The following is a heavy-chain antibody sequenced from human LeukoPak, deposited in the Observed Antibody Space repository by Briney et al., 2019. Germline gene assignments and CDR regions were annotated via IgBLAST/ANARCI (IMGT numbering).Heavy chain of an antibody. CDR1: GGSVSTYY. V-gene: IGHV4-59*02. CDR2: IYYNGNT. CDR3: ARYYYDSSDFDAFDI. J-gene: IGHJ3*02. D-gene: IGHD3-22*01. Sequence: SETLSLTCSDSGGSVSTYYWSWIRQPPGKGLEWIGYIYYNGNTHFNPSLKSRVTISIDMSKNQFSLRLNSVTAADTAIYYCARYYYDSSDFDAFDIWGQGTLVTVSS.